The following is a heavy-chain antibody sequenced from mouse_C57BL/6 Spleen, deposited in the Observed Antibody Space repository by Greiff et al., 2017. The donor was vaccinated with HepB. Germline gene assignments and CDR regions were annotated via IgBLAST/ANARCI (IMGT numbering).Heavy chain of an antibody. CDR3: ATDGYYGYFDY. J-gene: IGHJ2*01. V-gene: IGHV3-6*01. CDR1: GYSITSGYY. CDR2: ISYDGSN. Sequence: VQLQQSGPGLVKPSQSLSLTCSVTGYSITSGYYWNWIRQFPGNKLEWMGYISYDGSNNYNPSLKNRISITRDTSKNQFFLKLNSVTTEDTATYYCATDGYYGYFDYWGQGTTLTVSS. D-gene: IGHD2-3*01.